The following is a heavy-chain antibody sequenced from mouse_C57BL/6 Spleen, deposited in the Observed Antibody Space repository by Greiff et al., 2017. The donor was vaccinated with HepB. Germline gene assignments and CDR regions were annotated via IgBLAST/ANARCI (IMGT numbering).Heavy chain of an antibody. CDR2: IRSKSNNYAT. V-gene: IGHV10-1*01. J-gene: IGHJ4*01. Sequence: EVQVVESGGGLVQPKGSLKLSCAASGFSFNTYAMNWVRQAPGKGLEWVARIRSKSNNYATYYADSVKDRFTISRDDSESMLYMQMNNLKTEYTAMYNGVRDHVLPLRRRDYAMDYWGQGTSVTVSS. D-gene: IGHD3-2*02. CDR1: GFSFNTYA. CDR3: VRDHVLPLRRRDYAMDY.